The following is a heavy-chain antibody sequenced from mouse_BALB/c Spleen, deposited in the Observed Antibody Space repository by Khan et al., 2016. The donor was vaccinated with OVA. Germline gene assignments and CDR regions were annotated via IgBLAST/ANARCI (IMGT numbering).Heavy chain of an antibody. D-gene: IGHD2-4*01. CDR1: GFSLTSYG. Sequence: VQLQESGPGLVQPSQSLSITCTVSGFSLTSYGVHWVRQSPGKGLEWLGVIWSVGSTDYNAAFISRMNISKENSKSQAFFKMNSRQANDTAIYYGARNYDYDEGLAYWGQGSLVTVSA. J-gene: IGHJ3*01. V-gene: IGHV2-2*02. CDR3: ARNYDYDEGLAY. CDR2: IWSVGST.